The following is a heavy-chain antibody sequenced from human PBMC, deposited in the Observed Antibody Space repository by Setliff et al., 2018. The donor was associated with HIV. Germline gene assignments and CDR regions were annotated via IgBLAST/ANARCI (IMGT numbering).Heavy chain of an antibody. Sequence: LSCAASGFTFSSNWMNWVRQAPGKGLEWVASINRDGSEIHYVGSVQGRFTISRDNAKNSLYLQMNSLRAEDTAVYYCARRAYYDNSGPNAFDIWGQGTMVTVSS. D-gene: IGHD3-22*01. V-gene: IGHV3-7*01. J-gene: IGHJ3*02. CDR1: GFTFSSNW. CDR3: ARRAYYDNSGPNAFDI. CDR2: INRDGSEI.